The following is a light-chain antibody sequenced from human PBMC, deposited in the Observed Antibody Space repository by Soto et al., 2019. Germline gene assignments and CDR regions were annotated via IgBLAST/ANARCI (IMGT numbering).Light chain of an antibody. V-gene: IGLV1-40*01. Sequence: QSVLTQPPSVSGAPGQRVTISCTGSRSNIGAGYDVHWYQQLPGTAPKLLIYGNSNRPSGVPDQFSGSKSGTSASLAITGLQAEDEAEYNCQSYDSSLSGWVFGGGTKLTVL. CDR2: GNS. CDR1: RSNIGAGYD. J-gene: IGLJ3*02. CDR3: QSYDSSLSGWV.